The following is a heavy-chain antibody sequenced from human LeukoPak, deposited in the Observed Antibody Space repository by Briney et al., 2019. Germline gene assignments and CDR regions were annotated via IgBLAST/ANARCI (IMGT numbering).Heavy chain of an antibody. D-gene: IGHD4-17*01. J-gene: IGHJ4*02. V-gene: IGHV3-23*01. CDR2: ISGSGGST. Sequence: PGGSLRLSCAASGFTFSSYAMSWVRQASGKGLEWVSAISGSGGSTYYADSVKGRFTISRDNSKNTLYLQMNSLRAEDTAVYYCGRYDYGDYDRGQGTLVTVSS. CDR3: GRYDYGDYD. CDR1: GFTFSSYA.